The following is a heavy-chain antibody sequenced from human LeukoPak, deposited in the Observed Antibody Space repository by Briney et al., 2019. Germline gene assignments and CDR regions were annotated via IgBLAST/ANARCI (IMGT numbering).Heavy chain of an antibody. J-gene: IGHJ6*02. V-gene: IGHV3-49*04. CDR3: TREIMVRGVIERCMDV. CDR2: IRSKAYGGTT. D-gene: IGHD3-10*01. Sequence: GRSLRLSCTASGFTFGDYAMSWVRQAPGKGLEWVGFIRSKAYGGTTEYAASVKGRFTISSDDSKSIAYLQMNSLKTEDTAVYYCTREIMVRGVIERCMDVWGQGTTVTVSS. CDR1: GFTFGDYA.